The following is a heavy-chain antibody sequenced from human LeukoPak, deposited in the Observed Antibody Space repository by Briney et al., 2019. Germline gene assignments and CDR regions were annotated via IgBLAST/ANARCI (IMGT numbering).Heavy chain of an antibody. Sequence: PGGSLRLSCAASGFTVSSNYMSWVRQAPGKGLEWVANIKQGGSEKYYVDSVKGRFTISRGNAKNSVYLEMNSLRAEDTAVYYCARVSSSMGGAADYWGQGTLVTVSS. CDR1: GFTVSSNY. CDR3: ARVSSSMGGAADY. D-gene: IGHD6-6*01. CDR2: IKQGGSEK. V-gene: IGHV3-7*01. J-gene: IGHJ4*02.